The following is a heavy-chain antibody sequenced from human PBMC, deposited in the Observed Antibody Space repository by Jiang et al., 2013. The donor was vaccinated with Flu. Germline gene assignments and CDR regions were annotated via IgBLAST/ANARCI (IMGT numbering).Heavy chain of an antibody. CDR3: ARRDYSNHYFEY. CDR1: GYSFTSYW. Sequence: GAEVKKPGESLKISCKGSGYSFTSYWIGWVRQMPGKGLEWMGIVYPGDSDTRYSPSFQGQVTISADKSISTAYLQWSSPEGPRDTAMYYCARRDYSNHYFEYWGQGTLVTVSS. J-gene: IGHJ4*02. D-gene: IGHD4-11*01. V-gene: IGHV5-51*03. CDR2: VYPGDSDT.